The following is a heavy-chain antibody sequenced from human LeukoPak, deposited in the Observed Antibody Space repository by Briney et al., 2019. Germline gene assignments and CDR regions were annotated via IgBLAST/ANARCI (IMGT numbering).Heavy chain of an antibody. CDR1: GFTFSSYV. V-gene: IGHV3-23*01. CDR3: AKEGRSLQTY. CDR2: ISGSDGNT. J-gene: IGHJ4*02. D-gene: IGHD5-24*01. Sequence: GGSLRLSCAASGFTFSSYVMSWVRQAPGKGLEWVSAISGSDGNTYYADSVKGRFTISRDNSKNTLYLQMNSLRVEDTAVYYCAKEGRSLQTYWGQGTLVTVSS.